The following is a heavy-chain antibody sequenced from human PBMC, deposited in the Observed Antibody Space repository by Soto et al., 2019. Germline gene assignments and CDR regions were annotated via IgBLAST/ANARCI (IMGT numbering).Heavy chain of an antibody. CDR2: IWYDGSNK. D-gene: IGHD3-22*01. V-gene: IGHV3-33*01. CDR1: GFTFSSYG. Sequence: GGSLRLSCAASGFTFSSYGMHWVRQAPGKVLEWVAVIWYDGSNKYYADSVKGRFTISRDNSKNTLYLQMNSLRAEDTAVYYCARGDYYDSSGYIPDYWGQGTLVTVSS. CDR3: ARGDYYDSSGYIPDY. J-gene: IGHJ4*02.